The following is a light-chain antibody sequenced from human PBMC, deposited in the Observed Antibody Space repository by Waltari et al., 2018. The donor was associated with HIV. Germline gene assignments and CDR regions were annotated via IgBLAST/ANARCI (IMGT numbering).Light chain of an antibody. Sequence: DIQMTQSPSAVSASVGDRVTIIWRASQDISYRLVWYQQKPGKAPKLLIFAASNLPSGVPSRFSGSGYGTDFTLTISSLQPEDFGTYYCQQANSFPYTFGQGTKLEIK. J-gene: IGKJ2*01. V-gene: IGKV1-12*01. CDR1: QDISYR. CDR2: AAS. CDR3: QQANSFPYT.